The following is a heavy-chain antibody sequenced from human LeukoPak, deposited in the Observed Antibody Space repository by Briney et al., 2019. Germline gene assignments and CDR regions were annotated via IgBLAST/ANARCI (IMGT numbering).Heavy chain of an antibody. Sequence: GSLRLSCAASGFTFSSYAMSWVRQAPGKGLEWVSAISGSGGSTYYADSVKGRFTISRDNSKNTLYLQMNSLRAEDTALYYCAKDIGSGWFVFDYWGQGTLVTVSS. V-gene: IGHV3-23*01. CDR2: ISGSGGST. CDR1: GFTFSSYA. CDR3: AKDIGSGWFVFDY. D-gene: IGHD6-19*01. J-gene: IGHJ4*02.